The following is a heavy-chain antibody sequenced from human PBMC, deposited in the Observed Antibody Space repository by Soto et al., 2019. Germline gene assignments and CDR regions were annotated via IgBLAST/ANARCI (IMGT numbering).Heavy chain of an antibody. D-gene: IGHD2-15*01. CDR2: IYYSGST. V-gene: IGHV4-30-4*01. Sequence: GKGLEWIGYIYYSGSTYYNPSLKSRVTISVDTSKNQFSLKLSSVTAADTAVYYCARGCSGGSYYAGFDPWGQGTLVTVSS. J-gene: IGHJ5*02. CDR3: ARGCSGGSYYAGFDP.